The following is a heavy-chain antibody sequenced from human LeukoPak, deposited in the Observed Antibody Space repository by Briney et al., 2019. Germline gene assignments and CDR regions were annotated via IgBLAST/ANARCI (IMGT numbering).Heavy chain of an antibody. D-gene: IGHD2-2*02. V-gene: IGHV3-23*01. CDR3: ARDGRERIVVVPAAISHFDY. CDR2: ISGSGGST. J-gene: IGHJ4*02. Sequence: GGSLRLSCAASGFTFSSYAMSWVRQAPGKGLEWVSAISGSGGSTYYADSVKGRFTISRDNSKNTLYLQMNSLRAEDTAVYYCARDGRERIVVVPAAISHFDYWGQGTLVTISS. CDR1: GFTFSSYA.